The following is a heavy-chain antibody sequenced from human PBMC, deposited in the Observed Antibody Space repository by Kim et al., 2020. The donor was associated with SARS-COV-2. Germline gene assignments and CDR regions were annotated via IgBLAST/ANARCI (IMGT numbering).Heavy chain of an antibody. D-gene: IGHD4-4*01. CDR3: VRDMNPTVYDY. J-gene: IGHJ4*02. V-gene: IGHV1-3*01. Sequence: KYSQKIPGRITISSETSANTAYMELRSLTTKDTAFYYCVRDMNPTVYDYWGQGTLVTVSS.